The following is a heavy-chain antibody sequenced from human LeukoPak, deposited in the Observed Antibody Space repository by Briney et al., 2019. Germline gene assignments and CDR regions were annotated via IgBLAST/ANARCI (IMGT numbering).Heavy chain of an antibody. V-gene: IGHV4-59*01. CDR1: GGSIRSYY. CDR2: IYYSGST. CDR3: ARTGSAVTMLYPFDH. Sequence: SETLSLTCTVSGGSIRSYYWSWIRQPPGKGLEWIGYIYYSGSTNYNPSLKSRVSISVDTSKNQFSLKLSSVTAADTAVYYCARTGSAVTMLYPFDHWGQGTLVTVSS. D-gene: IGHD4-17*01. J-gene: IGHJ4*02.